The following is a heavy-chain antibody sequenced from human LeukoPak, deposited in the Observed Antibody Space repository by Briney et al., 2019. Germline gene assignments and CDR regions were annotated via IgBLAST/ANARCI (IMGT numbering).Heavy chain of an antibody. D-gene: IGHD3-10*01. V-gene: IGHV4-31*03. Sequence: SETLSLTCTVSGGSISSGGYYWSWIRQHPGKGLEWIGYIYYSGSTYYNPSLKSRVTISVDTSKNQFSLKLSSVTAADTAVYYCARGRITMVRGVMRRYYFDYWGQGTLVTVSS. CDR3: ARGRITMVRGVMRRYYFDY. CDR2: IYYSGST. J-gene: IGHJ4*02. CDR1: GGSISSGGYY.